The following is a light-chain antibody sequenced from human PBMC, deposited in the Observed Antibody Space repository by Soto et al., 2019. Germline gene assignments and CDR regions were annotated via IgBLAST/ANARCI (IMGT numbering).Light chain of an antibody. CDR2: EVS. J-gene: IGLJ3*02. CDR1: SSDVGGYNY. Sequence: QSALTQPASVSGSPGQSITISCTGTSSDVGGYNYVSWYQQHPGKAPKLMIYEVSNRPPGVSNRFSGSKSGNTASLTISGLQAEDEVDYYCSSYTSSSTRVFGGGTQLTVL. V-gene: IGLV2-14*01. CDR3: SSYTSSSTRV.